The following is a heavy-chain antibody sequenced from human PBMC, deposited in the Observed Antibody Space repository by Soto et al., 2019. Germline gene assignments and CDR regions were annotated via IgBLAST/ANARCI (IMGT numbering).Heavy chain of an antibody. CDR1: GFTFSDYY. J-gene: IGHJ5*02. V-gene: IGHV3-11*06. CDR3: VRCGGGGLFDP. D-gene: IGHD2-15*01. Sequence: QVHLVESGGGLVKPGGSLRLSCAASGFTFSDYYMNWIRQAPGKGLEWVSYISPGSRYPAYADSVKGRLTISRDNAKRSLYLQMMSLTAEDTAIYYCVRCGGGGLFDPWCQGTMVTVSS. CDR2: ISPGSRYP.